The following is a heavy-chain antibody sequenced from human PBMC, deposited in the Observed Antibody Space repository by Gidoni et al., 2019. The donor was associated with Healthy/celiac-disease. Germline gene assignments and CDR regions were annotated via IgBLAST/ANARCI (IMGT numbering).Heavy chain of an antibody. CDR1: GFTFSSYG. V-gene: IGHV3-30*18. CDR3: AKDVRDYGDYVPDY. D-gene: IGHD4-17*01. J-gene: IGHJ4*02. Sequence: QVQLVESGGGVVQPGRSLRLSCAASGFTFSSYGMHWVRQAPGKGMEWVAVISYDGSNKYYADSVKGRFTISRDNSKNTLYLQMNSLRAEDTAVYYCAKDVRDYGDYVPDYWGQGTLVTVSS. CDR2: ISYDGSNK.